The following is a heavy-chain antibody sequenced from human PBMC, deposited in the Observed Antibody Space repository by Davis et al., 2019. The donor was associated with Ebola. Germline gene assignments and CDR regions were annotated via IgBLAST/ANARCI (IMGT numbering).Heavy chain of an antibody. CDR3: ARVIGHYDFWSGSISDYGLDV. Sequence: SETLSLTCTVSGGSISAYYWSXXXXXXXXXXXXXXYIYYCVRTTYNPSLKSRVTISVDTSKNQFSLKLSSVTAADTDVYYCARVIGHYDFWSGSISDYGLDVWGQGTTVTVSS. CDR1: GGSISAYY. D-gene: IGHD3-3*01. V-gene: IGHV4-59*01. J-gene: IGHJ6*02. CDR2: IYYCVRT.